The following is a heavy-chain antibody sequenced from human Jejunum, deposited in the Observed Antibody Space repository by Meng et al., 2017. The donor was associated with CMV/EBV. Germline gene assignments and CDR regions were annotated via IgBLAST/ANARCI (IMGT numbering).Heavy chain of an antibody. J-gene: IGHJ4*02. CDR1: GFTFSIYG. V-gene: IGHV3-30*02. Sequence: QVQRVSPGGGVVHPGGSRRLSWAASGFTFSIYGMHWVRQAPGKGLEWVAFIRYDGTVQNYADSVKGRFTISRDNSWNMLSLEMNSLRPEDTAVYYCAKVGFGWYSIDYWGQGTLVTVSS. D-gene: IGHD6-19*01. CDR3: AKVGFGWYSIDY. CDR2: IRYDGTVQ.